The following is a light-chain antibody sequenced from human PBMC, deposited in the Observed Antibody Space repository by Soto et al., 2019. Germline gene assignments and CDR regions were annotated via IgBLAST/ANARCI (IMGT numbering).Light chain of an antibody. Sequence: EIVLTQSPGTLFLSPGETATLACRASQTVNSDYVDWVQQRPGKAPRLLFFATSGRATGSPDRFSGGGAGTEFTLASRRLEPAGFAVYSCQQRSNGPQTFGQGTNVEIK. J-gene: IGKJ1*01. CDR3: QQRSNGPQT. V-gene: IGKV3D-20*02. CDR2: ATS. CDR1: QTVNSDY.